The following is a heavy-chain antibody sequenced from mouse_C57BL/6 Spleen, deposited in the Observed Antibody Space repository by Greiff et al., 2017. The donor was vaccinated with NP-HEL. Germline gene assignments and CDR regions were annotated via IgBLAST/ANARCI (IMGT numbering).Heavy chain of an antibody. D-gene: IGHD4-1*01. CDR2: ISDGGSYT. CDR3: AREKALTAFFAY. Sequence: DVMLVESGGGLVKPGGSLKLSCAASGFTFSSYAMSWVRQTPEKRLEWVATISDGGSYTYYPDNVKGRFTISRDNAKNNLYLQMSHLKSEDTAMYYCAREKALTAFFAYWGQGTLVTVSA. J-gene: IGHJ3*01. V-gene: IGHV5-4*01. CDR1: GFTFSSYA.